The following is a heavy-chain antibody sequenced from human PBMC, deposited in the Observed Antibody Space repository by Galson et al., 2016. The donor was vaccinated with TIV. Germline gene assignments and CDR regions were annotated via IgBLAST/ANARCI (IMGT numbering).Heavy chain of an antibody. Sequence: SLRLSCAASGFTFHNYDMSWVRQVPGKGLEWVSSIRGSGTDSYYAESVKGRFTISRDNSRNILYLQMNNLRADDTALYYCAKELLGGSYCYFDPWGRGTLVTVFS. D-gene: IGHD1-26*01. CDR2: IRGSGTDS. J-gene: IGHJ5*02. V-gene: IGHV3-23*01. CDR1: GFTFHNYD. CDR3: AKELLGGSYCYFDP.